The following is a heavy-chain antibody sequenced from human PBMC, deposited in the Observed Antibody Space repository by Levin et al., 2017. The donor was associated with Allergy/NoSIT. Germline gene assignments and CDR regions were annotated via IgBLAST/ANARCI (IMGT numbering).Heavy chain of an antibody. V-gene: IGHV1-2*06. Sequence: GASVKVSCKASGYTFTGYYMHWVRQAPGQGLEWMGRINPNSGDTNYAQKFQGRVTMTRDTSISTAYMELSRLRSDDTAVYYCARDLLRITMVQGVIGYWGQGTLVTVSS. CDR1: GYTFTGYY. CDR3: ARDLLRITMVQGVIGY. CDR2: INPNSGDT. J-gene: IGHJ4*02. D-gene: IGHD3-10*01.